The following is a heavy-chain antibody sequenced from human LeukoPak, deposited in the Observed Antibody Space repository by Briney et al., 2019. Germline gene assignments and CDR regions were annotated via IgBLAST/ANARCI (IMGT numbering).Heavy chain of an antibody. D-gene: IGHD1-1*01. Sequence: SELSLTCTVSGGSISSSSYYWGWIRPPPGKGLEWIGSIYYSGTTYYNPSLKSRVTIYVDTSKNQFSLKQSSVTAADTAVYYCARGQLERSYYYYMDVWGKGTTVTISS. V-gene: IGHV4-39*01. CDR1: GGSISSSSYY. J-gene: IGHJ6*03. CDR2: IYYSGTT. CDR3: ARGQLERSYYYYMDV.